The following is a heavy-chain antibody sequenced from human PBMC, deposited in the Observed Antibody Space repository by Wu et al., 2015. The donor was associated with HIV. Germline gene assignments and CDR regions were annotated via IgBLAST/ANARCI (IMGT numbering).Heavy chain of an antibody. D-gene: IGHD3-10*01. V-gene: IGHV1-69*16. CDR2: SIPILGTP. CDR3: ARGNYESGSYRFDY. Sequence: QVRLIQSGAEVKKPGASVKVSCRAPGFIFNGHYIHWVRQAPGQGLEWMGGSIPILGTPKYAQKFQGRVTITTDESTSTPYMELNSLRSDDTAVYYCARGNYESGSYRFDYWGQGTLVTVSS. CDR1: GFIFNGHY. J-gene: IGHJ4*02.